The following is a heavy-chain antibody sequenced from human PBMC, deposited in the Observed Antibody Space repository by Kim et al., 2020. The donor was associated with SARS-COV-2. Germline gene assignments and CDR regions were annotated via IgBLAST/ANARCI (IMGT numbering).Heavy chain of an antibody. J-gene: IGHJ6*02. CDR3: AKGVYGDSVYYGMDV. V-gene: IGHV3-9*01. D-gene: IGHD4-17*01. CDR1: GFTFDDYA. CDR2: IRWNSGSI. Sequence: GGSLRLSCAASGFTFDDYAMHWVRQAPGKGLEWVSGIRWNSGSIGYADSVKGRFTISRDNAKNSLYLQMNSLRAEDTALYYCAKGVYGDSVYYGMDVWGQGTTVTVSS.